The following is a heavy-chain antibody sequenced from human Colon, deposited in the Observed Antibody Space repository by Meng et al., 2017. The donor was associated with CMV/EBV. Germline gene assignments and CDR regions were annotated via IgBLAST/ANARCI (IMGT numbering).Heavy chain of an antibody. CDR2: FSSRGKTI. D-gene: IGHD2/OR15-2a*01. V-gene: IGHV3-48*03. J-gene: IGHJ6*02. CDR3: ARDRLEGYYSGPGY. Sequence: GGLLRPSCAAFGFTFSSYEMHGVRKAPGKGLEWVAFFSSRGKTIYYADSVRGRFTISRDNAQNSLFRQLDSLRAEDTGVYYCARDRLEGYYSGPGYWGQGTTVTVSS. CDR1: GFTFSSYE.